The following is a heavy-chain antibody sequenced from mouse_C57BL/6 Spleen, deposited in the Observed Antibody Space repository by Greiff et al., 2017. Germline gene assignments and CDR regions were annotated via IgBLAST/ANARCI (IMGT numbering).Heavy chain of an antibody. CDR2: IRNKANNHAT. CDR1: GFTFSDAW. V-gene: IGHV6-6*01. J-gene: IGHJ3*01. CDR3: TRDYDYDGGLAY. D-gene: IGHD2-4*01. Sequence: EVHLVESGGGLVQPGGSMKLSCAASGFTFSDAWMDWVRQSPEKGLEWVAEIRNKANNHATYYAESVKGRFTISRDDSKSSVYLQMNSLRAEDTGMYYCTRDYDYDGGLAYWGQGTLVTVSA.